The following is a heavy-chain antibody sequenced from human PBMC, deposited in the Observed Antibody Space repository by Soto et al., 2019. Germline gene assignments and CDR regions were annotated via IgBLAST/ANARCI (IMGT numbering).Heavy chain of an antibody. D-gene: IGHD2-15*01. CDR3: AHRVDYRGSWNTGYFHY. J-gene: IGHJ4*02. Sequence: QITLKESGPTLVKPTQTLTLTCSFSGFSLSTTGVAVGWIRQPPGKALECLVLIYWDDDKRYSPSLKSRLTITRDTSKNQVVLTMTDMDPVDTATYYCAHRVDYRGSWNTGYFHYWGQGTLVTVSS. V-gene: IGHV2-5*02. CDR1: GFSLSTTGVA. CDR2: IYWDDDK.